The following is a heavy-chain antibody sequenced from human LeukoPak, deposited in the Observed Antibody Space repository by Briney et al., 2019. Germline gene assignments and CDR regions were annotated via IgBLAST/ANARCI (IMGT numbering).Heavy chain of an antibody. D-gene: IGHD6-19*01. V-gene: IGHV3-30*04. CDR1: GFTFSSYA. Sequence: PGGSLRLSCAASGFTFSSYAMHWVRQAPGKGLEWVAVISYDGSNKYYADSVKGRFTISRDNSKNTLYLQMNSLRAEDTAVYYCARGKSVVGTGSYWFDPWGQGTLVTVSS. CDR2: ISYDGSNK. CDR3: ARGKSVVGTGSYWFDP. J-gene: IGHJ5*02.